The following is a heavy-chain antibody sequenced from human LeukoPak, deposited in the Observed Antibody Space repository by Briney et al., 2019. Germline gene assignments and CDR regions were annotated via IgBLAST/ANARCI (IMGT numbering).Heavy chain of an antibody. J-gene: IGHJ4*02. CDR3: AKDITGPLTVAAYFEY. Sequence: GGSLRLSCAASGFTFIYYGMHGGRQTPGKGRECVSFIRDDGSNEYYADSVKGRFTISRDNSKNTLYLEMNSLRDEDTAVYYCAKDITGPLTVAAYFEYWGQGTLVTVSS. CDR1: GFTFIYYG. V-gene: IGHV3-30*02. CDR2: IRDDGSNE. D-gene: IGHD3-3*01.